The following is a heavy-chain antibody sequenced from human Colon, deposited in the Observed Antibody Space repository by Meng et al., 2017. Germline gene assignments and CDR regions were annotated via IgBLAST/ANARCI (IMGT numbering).Heavy chain of an antibody. CDR2: IYYSGST. D-gene: IGHD3-22*01. CDR1: GGSVSSGSYY. Sequence: VRLQGPGPGLVRPSGTLALTCTVSGGSVSSGSYYWSWIRQPPGKGLEWIGYIYYSGSTNYNPSLKSRVTISVDTSKNQFSLKLSSVTAADTAVYYCARGASDYDFDYWGQGTLVTVSS. V-gene: IGHV4-61*01. J-gene: IGHJ4*02. CDR3: ARGASDYDFDY.